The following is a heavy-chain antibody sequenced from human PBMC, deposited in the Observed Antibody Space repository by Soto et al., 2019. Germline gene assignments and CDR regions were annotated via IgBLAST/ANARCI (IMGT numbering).Heavy chain of an antibody. V-gene: IGHV2-5*02. Sequence: QITLKESGPTLVKPTQTLTLTCTFSGFSLSSTRVAVGWIRQPPGKALEWLALIYWDDDKRYSPFLKSRLTITKDTSKNQVVLTMTNVDPVDTATYYCAHSVVAGLGYYFDYWGQGTLVTVS. D-gene: IGHD6-19*01. J-gene: IGHJ4*02. CDR3: AHSVVAGLGYYFDY. CDR2: IYWDDDK. CDR1: GFSLSSTRVA.